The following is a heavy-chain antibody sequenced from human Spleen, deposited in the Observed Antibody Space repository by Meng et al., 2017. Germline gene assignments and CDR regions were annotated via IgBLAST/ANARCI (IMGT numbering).Heavy chain of an antibody. V-gene: IGHV3-23*01. CDR1: GFTFSTEA. J-gene: IGHJ4*02. D-gene: IGHD3-16*01. CDR3: AKARDRWGGPFDY. Sequence: GESLKISCAASGFTFSTEAMSWVRQAPGKGLEWVSAISGSGSSTYYADSVKGRFTISRDNSKNTLYLQMNSLRAEDTAVYYCAKARDRWGGPFDYWGQGTLVTVSS. CDR2: ISGSGSST.